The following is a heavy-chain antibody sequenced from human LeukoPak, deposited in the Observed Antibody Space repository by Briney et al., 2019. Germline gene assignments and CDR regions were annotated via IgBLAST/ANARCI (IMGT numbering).Heavy chain of an antibody. CDR1: GGSISSGDYY. J-gene: IGHJ5*02. Sequence: SQTLSLACTVSGGSISSGDYYWSWIRQPPGKGLEWIGYIYYSGSTYYNPSLKSRVTTSIDTSKNQFSLKMSSVTAADTAVYYCVREVKGYGSSWYQNWFDPWGQGTLVTVSS. V-gene: IGHV4-30-4*01. CDR2: IYYSGST. D-gene: IGHD6-13*01. CDR3: VREVKGYGSSWYQNWFDP.